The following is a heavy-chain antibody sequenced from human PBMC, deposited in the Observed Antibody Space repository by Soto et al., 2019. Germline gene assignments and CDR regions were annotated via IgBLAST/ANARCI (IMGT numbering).Heavy chain of an antibody. V-gene: IGHV3-7*01. D-gene: IGHD3-9*01. CDR1: GFTFSSYW. CDR3: VRDRDWAFDI. CDR2: VRQDGSQK. J-gene: IGHJ3*02. Sequence: GGSLRLSCAASGFTFSSYWMSWVRQAPGKGLEWVANVRQDGSQKSLVDSVKGRFTISRDNAKNSMYLQLNSLRDEDTAVYYCVRDRDWAFDIWGQVTMVTVSS.